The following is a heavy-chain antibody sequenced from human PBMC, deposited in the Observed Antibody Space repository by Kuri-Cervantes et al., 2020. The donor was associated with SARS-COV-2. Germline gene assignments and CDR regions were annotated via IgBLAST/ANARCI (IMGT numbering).Heavy chain of an antibody. Sequence: GESLKISCAASGFTFSSYSMNWVRQAPGKGLEWVSSISSSSSYIYYADSVKGRFTISRDNSKNTLYLQMNSLRAEDTAVYYCAKPLDVWGSYRYTKWGQGTLVTVSS. V-gene: IGHV3-21*04. CDR2: ISSSSSYI. CDR1: GFTFSSYS. CDR3: AKPLDVWGSYRYTK. J-gene: IGHJ4*02. D-gene: IGHD3-16*02.